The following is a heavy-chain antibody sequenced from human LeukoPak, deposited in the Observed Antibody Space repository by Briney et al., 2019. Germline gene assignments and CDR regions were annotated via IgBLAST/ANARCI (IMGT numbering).Heavy chain of an antibody. Sequence: SQTLSLTCAISGDDVSTNSATWNWIRQSPSSGLEWLGRTYYRSKWFNENAVFVKSRTTLNADTSKNQFSLQLRSVTPEDTAVYYCARGLRSGVVAFDYWGQGILVTVSS. V-gene: IGHV6-1*01. CDR1: GDDVSTNSAT. J-gene: IGHJ4*02. D-gene: IGHD2-15*01. CDR3: ARGLRSGVVAFDY. CDR2: TYYRSKWFN.